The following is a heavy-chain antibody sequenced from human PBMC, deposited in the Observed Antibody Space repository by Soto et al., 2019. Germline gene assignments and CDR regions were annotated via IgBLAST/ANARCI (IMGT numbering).Heavy chain of an antibody. CDR1: GFTFSTYA. J-gene: IGHJ6*02. CDR2: ISGSGGSI. V-gene: IGHV3-23*01. Sequence: EVQLLESGGGLVQPGGSLRLSCAASGFTFSTYAMNWVRQAPGNGLEWVSAISGSGGSIHYADSVKGRFTISRDNSKNTLYLQVNGLRDEDAAVYHCVKGCGKGDVWGQGTTVTVSS. CDR3: VKGCGKGDV.